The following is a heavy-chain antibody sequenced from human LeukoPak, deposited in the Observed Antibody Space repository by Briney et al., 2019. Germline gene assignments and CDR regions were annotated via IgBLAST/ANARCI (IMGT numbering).Heavy chain of an antibody. Sequence: GGSLRLSCAVSGFTFTSYAMHWVRQAPGKGLEWVAVVSYDGSNKDHADSVTGRFTISRDNSKNTLYLQMNSLRDEDTAVYYCARDNRKYYYDSSGYYYEDAFDIWGQGTMVTVSS. D-gene: IGHD3-22*01. V-gene: IGHV3-30-3*01. CDR1: GFTFTSYA. J-gene: IGHJ3*02. CDR3: ARDNRKYYYDSSGYYYEDAFDI. CDR2: VSYDGSNK.